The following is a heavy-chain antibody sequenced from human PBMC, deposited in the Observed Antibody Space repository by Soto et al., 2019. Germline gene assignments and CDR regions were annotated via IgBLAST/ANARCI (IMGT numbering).Heavy chain of an antibody. Sequence: SETLSLTCTASGGSISSSSYYWGWIRQPPGKGLEWIGSIYYSGTTYYNPSLRSRVTISVDTSKNLFSLNLTSVTAADTAVYYCVRSLRRYCRDGICFSGWLGPWGQGTQVTVSS. CDR3: VRSLRRYCRDGICFSGWLGP. V-gene: IGHV4-39*07. CDR2: IYYSGTT. J-gene: IGHJ5*02. D-gene: IGHD2-15*01. CDR1: GGSISSSSYY.